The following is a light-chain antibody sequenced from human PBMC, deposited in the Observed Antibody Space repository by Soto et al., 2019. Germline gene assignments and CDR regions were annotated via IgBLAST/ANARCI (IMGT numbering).Light chain of an antibody. CDR1: QNINDW. CDR3: QQYDTISPFT. J-gene: IGKJ3*01. Sequence: DLQMTQSPSTLSASVGDRVTITCRASQNINDWLAWYQQKPGKAPNLLIYDASTLESGVPSRFIGSRAATTYIPLTISLQHPDFSASYCQQYDTISPFTFGPGTKVDIK. CDR2: DAS. V-gene: IGKV1-5*01.